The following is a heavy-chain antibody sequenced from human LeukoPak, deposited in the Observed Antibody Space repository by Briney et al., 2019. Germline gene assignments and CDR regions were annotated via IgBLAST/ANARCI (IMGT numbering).Heavy chain of an antibody. CDR2: ISSSSSYI. CDR3: ARDFISSWESYWYFDL. Sequence: PGGSLRLSCAASGFTFSSYSMNWVRQAPGKGLEWVSSISSSSSYIYYADSVKGRFTTSRDNAKNSLYLQMNSLRAEDTAVYYCARDFISSWESYWYFDLWGRGTLVTVSS. CDR1: GFTFSSYS. J-gene: IGHJ2*01. D-gene: IGHD6-13*01. V-gene: IGHV3-21*01.